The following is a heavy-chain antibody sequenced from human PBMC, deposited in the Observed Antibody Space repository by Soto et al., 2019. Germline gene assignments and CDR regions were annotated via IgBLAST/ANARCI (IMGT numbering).Heavy chain of an antibody. CDR1: GGTFRSYA. V-gene: IGHV1-69*13. Sequence: SVKVSCKASGGTFRSYAISWLRQAPGPCLAWMGGIIPIYGTANYAQKFQGRVTITADESTSTAYMELSSLRSEDTAVYYCARDLGGCSAGSCRHNWFDPWGQGTLVTVSS. CDR2: IIPIYGTA. CDR3: ARDLGGCSAGSCRHNWFDP. J-gene: IGHJ5*02. D-gene: IGHD2-15*01.